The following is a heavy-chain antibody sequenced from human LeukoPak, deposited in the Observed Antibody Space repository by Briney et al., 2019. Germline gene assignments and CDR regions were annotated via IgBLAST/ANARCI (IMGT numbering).Heavy chain of an antibody. CDR2: IYAGESDT. CDR3: AKAATTWSNYDY. J-gene: IGHJ4*02. V-gene: IGHV5-51*01. CDR1: GYSFTNYW. D-gene: IGHD3-3*01. Sequence: PGESLKISCTGSGYSFTNYWIGWVRQMPGKGLEWMGIIYAGESDTRYSPSFQGRITITADKSINTVYLQLTSLKASDTAMYYCAKAATTWSNYDYWGQGTLLTVSS.